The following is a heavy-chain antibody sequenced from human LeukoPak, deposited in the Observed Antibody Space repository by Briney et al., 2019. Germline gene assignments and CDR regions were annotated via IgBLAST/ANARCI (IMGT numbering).Heavy chain of an antibody. D-gene: IGHD6-19*01. Sequence: GGSLRLSCAASGFTFDDYAMHWVRQAPGKGLEWVSAISGTGGGTYYADSVKGRFTISRDNSKNTLFLQMNSLRAEDSAVYYCAKDSSGWYYFDHWGQGTLVIVSS. CDR2: ISGTGGGT. V-gene: IGHV3-23*01. CDR3: AKDSSGWYYFDH. J-gene: IGHJ4*02. CDR1: GFTFDDYA.